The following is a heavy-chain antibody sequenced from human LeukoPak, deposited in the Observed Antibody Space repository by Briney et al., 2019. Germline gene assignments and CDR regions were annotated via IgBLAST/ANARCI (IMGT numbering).Heavy chain of an antibody. V-gene: IGHV1-2*02. D-gene: IGHD3-22*01. J-gene: IGHJ4*02. CDR2: VNTNSGGT. Sequence: SVKVSCKASVYTFTGNYMYWVRHGPRQGLEWMGCVNTNSGGTNYAQKFQSRVTMPGDTSISTHYIELSRLRSDDTAVYCCPSARQYYYDSSGYSLYYFDYRGQGTLVTGSS. CDR3: PSARQYYYDSSGYSLYYFDY. CDR1: VYTFTGNY.